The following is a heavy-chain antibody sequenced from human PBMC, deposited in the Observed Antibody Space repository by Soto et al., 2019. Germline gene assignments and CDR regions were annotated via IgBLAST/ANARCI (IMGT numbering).Heavy chain of an antibody. V-gene: IGHV6-1*01. CDR1: GDSVSSNTAS. Sequence: RSQTLSLTCALSGDSVSSNTASWNWIRQSPSRGLEWLGRTYFRSKWYNDYAVSVKSRIIINPDTSNNQFSLQLNSVTPEDTAVYFCAKGDNLGPKTGYAFDPWGQGIMVTVSS. CDR3: AKGDNLGPKTGYAFDP. CDR2: TYFRSKWYN. D-gene: IGHD5-12*01. J-gene: IGHJ5*02.